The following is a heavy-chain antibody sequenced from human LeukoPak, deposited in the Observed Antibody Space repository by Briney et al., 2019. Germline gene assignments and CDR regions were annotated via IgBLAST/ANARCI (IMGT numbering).Heavy chain of an antibody. CDR1: GGSISRYY. J-gene: IGHJ4*02. Sequence: PSETLSLTCTVSGGSISRYYWSWIRQPPGKGLEWIGYIYYSGSTNYNPSLKSRVTISVDTSENQFFLKLNSVTAADTAVYYCARGAGGDYPFDYWGQGSLGTV. CDR3: ARGAGGDYPFDY. CDR2: IYYSGST. D-gene: IGHD4-17*01. V-gene: IGHV4-59*01.